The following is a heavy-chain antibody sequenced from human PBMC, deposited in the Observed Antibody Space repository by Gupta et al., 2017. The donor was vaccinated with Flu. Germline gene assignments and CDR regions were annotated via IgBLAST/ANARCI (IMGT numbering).Heavy chain of an antibody. CDR3: ASSIPKGIPPDDFWSGPAY. D-gene: IGHD3-3*01. J-gene: IGHJ4*02. Sequence: QVQLVQSGAEVKKPGASVKVSCKASGYTFTSYAMHWVRQAPGQRLEWMGWINAGNGNTKYSQKFQGRVTITRDTSASTAYMELRSLRSEETAVYYGASSIPKGIPPDDFWSGPAYGCQGTMVTVCS. CDR1: GYTFTSYA. CDR2: INAGNGNT. V-gene: IGHV1-3*01.